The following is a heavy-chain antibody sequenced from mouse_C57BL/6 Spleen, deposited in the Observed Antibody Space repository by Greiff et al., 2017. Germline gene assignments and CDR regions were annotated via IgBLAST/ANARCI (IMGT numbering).Heavy chain of an antibody. D-gene: IGHD5-1*01. CDR3: ARPGVPLYFDY. V-gene: IGHV5-17*01. CDR1: GFTFSDYG. CDR2: ISSGSSTI. Sequence: EVKLMESGGGLVKPGGSLKLSCAASGFTFSDYGMHWVRQAPEKGLEWVAYISSGSSTIYYADTVKGRFTISRDNAKNTLFLQMTSLRSEDTAMYYCARPGVPLYFDYWGQGTTLTVSS. J-gene: IGHJ2*01.